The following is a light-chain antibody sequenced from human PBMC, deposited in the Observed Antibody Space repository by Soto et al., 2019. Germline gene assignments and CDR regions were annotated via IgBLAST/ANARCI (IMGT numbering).Light chain of an antibody. J-gene: IGKJ4*01. CDR2: GAS. CDR3: QQYNNWPRAT. V-gene: IGKV3-20*01. CDR1: QNVLSNY. Sequence: EIVLTQSPGTLSLSPGERATLSCWASQNVLSNYLAWYQQKPGQAPRLLIYGASTRATGIPDRFGGSGSGTDFTLTISRLEPEDFAVYYCQQYNNWPRATFGGGTKVDIK.